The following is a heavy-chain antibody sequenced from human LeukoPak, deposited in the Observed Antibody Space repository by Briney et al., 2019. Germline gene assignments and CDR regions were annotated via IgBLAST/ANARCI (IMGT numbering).Heavy chain of an antibody. CDR2: IYSGGST. V-gene: IGHV3-53*01. J-gene: IGHJ4*02. CDR3: ARAMRGYSYILEH. CDR1: GFTVSSNY. D-gene: IGHD5-18*01. Sequence: GGSLRLSCAASGFTVSSNYRSWVRQAPGKGLEGVSDIYSGGSTYYAESVKGRFTISRDNSKNTLYLQMNSLRAEATAVYYCARAMRGYSYILEHWGKGTLVTVSS.